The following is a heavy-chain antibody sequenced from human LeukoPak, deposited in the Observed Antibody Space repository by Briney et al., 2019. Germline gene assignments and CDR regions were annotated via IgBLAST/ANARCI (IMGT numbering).Heavy chain of an antibody. CDR3: ASVTSRYYFDY. J-gene: IGHJ4*02. D-gene: IGHD4-11*01. Sequence: ASVKVSCKASGGTFSSYAISWVRQAPGQGLEWMGGIIPIFCTANYAQKFQGRVTITADESTSTAYMELSSLRSEDTAVYYCASVTSRYYFDYWGQGTLVTVSS. CDR1: GGTFSSYA. V-gene: IGHV1-69*13. CDR2: IIPIFCTA.